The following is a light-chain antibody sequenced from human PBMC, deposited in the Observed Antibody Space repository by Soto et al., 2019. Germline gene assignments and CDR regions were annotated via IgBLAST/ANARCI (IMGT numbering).Light chain of an antibody. V-gene: IGKV4-1*01. CDR1: QSVLYSSNNKNY. CDR3: QQYYSPPLT. CDR2: WTS. Sequence: DIVMPQSPDSLAVSLGERATINCKSSQSVLYSSNNKNYVAWYQQRPGQPPKLLIYWTSIRESGVPDRFSGSGSGTDFTLTISSLQAEDVAVYFCQQYYSPPLTFGGGTKVEIK. J-gene: IGKJ4*01.